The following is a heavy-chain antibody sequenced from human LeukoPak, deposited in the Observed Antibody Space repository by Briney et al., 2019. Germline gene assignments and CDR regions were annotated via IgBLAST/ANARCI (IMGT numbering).Heavy chain of an antibody. D-gene: IGHD4-23*01. CDR1: GYTFSIYG. V-gene: IGHV1-18*01. J-gene: IGHJ4*02. CDR3: ARQGYSGHSQGAADY. CDR2: ISVYNGNT. Sequence: ASVKVSCKAPGYTFSIYGFSWVRQAPGQGLEWMGWISVYNGNTNYAQKFQGRVTTTTDTSTRTAHTALRSLRSDDTAVYYCARQGYSGHSQGAADYWGQGTLVTVSS.